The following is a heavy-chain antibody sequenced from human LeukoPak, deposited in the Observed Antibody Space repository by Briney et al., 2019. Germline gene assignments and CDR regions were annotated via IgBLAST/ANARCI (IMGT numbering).Heavy chain of an antibody. CDR1: GFTFSSYG. J-gene: IGHJ3*02. Sequence: GGSLRLSCAASGFTFSSYGMHWVRQAPGKGLEWVAFIRYDGSNKYYADSVKGRLTISRDNSKNTLYLQMNSLRAEDTAVYYCAKDLGSGYDSEAFDIWGQGTMVTVSS. V-gene: IGHV3-30*02. CDR3: AKDLGSGYDSEAFDI. CDR2: IRYDGSNK. D-gene: IGHD5-12*01.